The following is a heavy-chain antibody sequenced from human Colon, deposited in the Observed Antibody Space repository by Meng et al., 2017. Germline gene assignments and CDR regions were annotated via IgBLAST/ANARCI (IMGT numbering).Heavy chain of an antibody. CDR1: GASISSTYY. CDR3: ALKSPSNWANWFDP. D-gene: IGHD7-27*01. V-gene: IGHV4-39*01. Sequence: QLQLQESGPGLVKPSETLSLTCTVSGASISSTYYWGWIRQPPGKGLEWIGSIYYSGSTYYNPSLKSRVTMSVDTSKSQFSLKLSSVTAADTAMYYCALKSPSNWANWFDPWGQGTLVTVSS. J-gene: IGHJ5*02. CDR2: IYYSGST.